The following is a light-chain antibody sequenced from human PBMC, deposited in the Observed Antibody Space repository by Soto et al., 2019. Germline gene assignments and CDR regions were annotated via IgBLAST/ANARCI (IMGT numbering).Light chain of an antibody. CDR3: TSYAAGKNVV. V-gene: IGLV2-8*01. Sequence: QSVLAQPPSASGSPGQSVTISCTGTSSDVGNYNYVSWYQQYPGKAPKLMIYEVNKRPSGVPDRFSGSKSGNTASLTVSGLQAEDEADYYCTSYAAGKNVVFGGGTQLT. CDR1: SSDVGNYNY. J-gene: IGLJ2*01. CDR2: EVN.